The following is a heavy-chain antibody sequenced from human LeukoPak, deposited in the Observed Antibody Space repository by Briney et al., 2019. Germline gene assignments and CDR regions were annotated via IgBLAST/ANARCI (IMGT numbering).Heavy chain of an antibody. V-gene: IGHV3-7*01. CDR2: IKQDGSEK. D-gene: IGHD1-26*01. J-gene: IGHJ4*02. Sequence: GGSLRLSCAASGFTFSSYGMSWVRQAPGKGLEWVANIKQDGSEKYYVDSVKGRFTISRDNAKNSLYLQMNSLRAEDTAVYYCAREGGSYYSWNDYWGQGTLVTVSS. CDR1: GFTFSSYG. CDR3: AREGGSYYSWNDY.